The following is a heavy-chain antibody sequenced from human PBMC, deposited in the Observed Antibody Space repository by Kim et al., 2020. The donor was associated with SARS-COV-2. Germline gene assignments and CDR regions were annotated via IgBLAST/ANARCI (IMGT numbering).Heavy chain of an antibody. Sequence: GGSLRLSCAASGFTFSSYAMHWVRQAPGKGLEWVAVISYDGSNKYYADSVKGRFTISRDNSKNTLYLQMNSLRAEDTAVYYCARAPWDFWSGYYKGGDYWGQGTLVTVSS. D-gene: IGHD3-3*01. CDR1: GFTFSSYA. V-gene: IGHV3-30-3*01. CDR2: ISYDGSNK. CDR3: ARAPWDFWSGYYKGGDY. J-gene: IGHJ4*02.